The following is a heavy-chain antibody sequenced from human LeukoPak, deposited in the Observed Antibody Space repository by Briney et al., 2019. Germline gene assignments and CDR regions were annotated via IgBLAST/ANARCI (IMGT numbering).Heavy chain of an antibody. Sequence: PGGSLRLSCTASGFTFGDYAMTWVRQAPGKGLEWVSSISSSSSYIYYADSVKGRFTISRDNAKNSLYLQMNSLRAEDTAVYYCARDSLAVLWFGELSNAFDIWGQGTMVTVSS. CDR1: GFTFGDYA. D-gene: IGHD3-10*01. J-gene: IGHJ3*02. CDR2: ISSSSSYI. CDR3: ARDSLAVLWFGELSNAFDI. V-gene: IGHV3-21*01.